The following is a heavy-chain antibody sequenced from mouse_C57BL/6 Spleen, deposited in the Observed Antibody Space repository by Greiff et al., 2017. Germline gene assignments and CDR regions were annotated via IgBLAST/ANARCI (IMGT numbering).Heavy chain of an antibody. D-gene: IGHD2-4*01. CDR3: ASAERLRPFAY. CDR1: GYTFTDYY. Sequence: VQLKHSGPELVKPGASVKISCKASGYTFTDYYMNWVKQNHGKSLEWIGDINPNNGGTSYNQKFKGKATLTVDKSSSTAYMELRSLTSEDSAVYYCASAERLRPFAYWGQGTLVTVSA. CDR2: INPNNGGT. V-gene: IGHV1-26*01. J-gene: IGHJ3*01.